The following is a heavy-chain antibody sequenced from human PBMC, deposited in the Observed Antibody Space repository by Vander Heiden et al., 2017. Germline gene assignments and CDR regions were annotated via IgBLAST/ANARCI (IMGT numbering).Heavy chain of an antibody. D-gene: IGHD2-21*02. CDR3: AHRHSTALRAWFES. Sequence: QITLKESGPTLVKPTQTLTLTCTFSGFSFRTSGAALGWIRQPPGKALEWLALIYWNDDKHYSPSLKSRLTITKDTSRNQVVLTMTNVDPVDTGTYYCAHRHSTALRAWFESWGQGSLVTVSS. CDR1: GFSFRTSGAA. V-gene: IGHV2-5*01. J-gene: IGHJ5*01. CDR2: IYWNDDK.